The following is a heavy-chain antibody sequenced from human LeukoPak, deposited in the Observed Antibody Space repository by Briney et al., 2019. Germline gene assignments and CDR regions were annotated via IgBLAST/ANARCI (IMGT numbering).Heavy chain of an antibody. CDR3: ARARTDYYDSSGSPFKY. Sequence: GASVKVSCKASGYTFTNYGISWVRQAPGQGLEWMGWISVYNGYTEYAQKLQGRVTMTTDTSTSTAYMELRSLRSDDTAVYYCARARTDYYDSSGSPFKYWGQGTLITVSS. D-gene: IGHD3-22*01. CDR2: ISVYNGYT. CDR1: GYTFTNYG. V-gene: IGHV1-18*01. J-gene: IGHJ4*01.